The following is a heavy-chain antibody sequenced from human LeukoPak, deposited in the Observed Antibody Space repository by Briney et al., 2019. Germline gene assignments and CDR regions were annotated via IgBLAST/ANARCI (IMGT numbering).Heavy chain of an antibody. D-gene: IGHD3-22*01. V-gene: IGHV1-3*01. Sequence: ASVKVSCKASGYTFTSYAMHWVRQAPGQRLEWMGWINAGNGNTKYSQKFQGRVTITRDTSASTAYMELSSLRSEDTAVYYCARKGYDSSGYYKSNYFDYWGQGTLVTVS. J-gene: IGHJ4*02. CDR3: ARKGYDSSGYYKSNYFDY. CDR2: INAGNGNT. CDR1: GYTFTSYA.